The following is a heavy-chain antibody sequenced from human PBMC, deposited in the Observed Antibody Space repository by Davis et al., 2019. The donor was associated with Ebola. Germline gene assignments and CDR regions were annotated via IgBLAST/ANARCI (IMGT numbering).Heavy chain of an antibody. CDR1: GFIFSRHS. J-gene: IGHJ6*01. CDR3: TLLQEHL. CDR2: ISGSTTTM. V-gene: IGHV3-48*01. Sequence: PGGSLRLSCAASGFIFSRHSMNWVRQAPGKGLEWVSYISGSTTTMYYADSVKGRFTISRDNAKNSMYLQMNSLHQGPIGLPPGTLLQEHLWG.